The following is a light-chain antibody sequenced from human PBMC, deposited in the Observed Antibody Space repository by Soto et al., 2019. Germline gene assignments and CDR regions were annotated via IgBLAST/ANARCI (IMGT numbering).Light chain of an antibody. CDR2: GVN. CDR1: SSDFGDDKY. V-gene: IGLV2-14*01. CDR3: GSFTTSRIWV. J-gene: IGLJ3*02. Sequence: QSALTQPASVSGSPGQSITVSCTGSSSDFGDDKYVSWYQQQPGKGPNLLIYGVNNRPSGISNRFSGSKSGNTASLTISGLQVEDEAAYFCGSFTTSRIWVFGGGTKLTVL.